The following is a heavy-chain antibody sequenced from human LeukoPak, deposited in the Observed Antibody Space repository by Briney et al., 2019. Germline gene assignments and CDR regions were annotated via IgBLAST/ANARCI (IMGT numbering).Heavy chain of an antibody. CDR1: GFTFSNYL. J-gene: IGHJ4*02. Sequence: GGSLRLSCAASGFTFSNYLMHWVRQAPGKGLVWVSRINSDGSSTNYADSVKGRLTISRDNAKNTLYLQMNSLRAEDTAVYYCARVGYTNTWYVDYWGQGTLVTVSS. V-gene: IGHV3-74*01. CDR3: ARVGYTNTWYVDY. D-gene: IGHD6-13*01. CDR2: INSDGSST.